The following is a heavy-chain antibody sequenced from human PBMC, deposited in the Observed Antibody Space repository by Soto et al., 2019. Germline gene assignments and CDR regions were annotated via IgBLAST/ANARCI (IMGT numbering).Heavy chain of an antibody. Sequence: GGSLRLSCAASGFTFSTYWMHWVRQAPGKGLVWVSRIKSDGSSTTYADSVKGRFTISRDNAKNTLYLQMDSLRVEDTAVYYCARSDWFDPWGQGTLVTVSS. CDR2: IKSDGSST. V-gene: IGHV3-74*01. CDR1: GFTFSTYW. J-gene: IGHJ5*02. CDR3: ARSDWFDP.